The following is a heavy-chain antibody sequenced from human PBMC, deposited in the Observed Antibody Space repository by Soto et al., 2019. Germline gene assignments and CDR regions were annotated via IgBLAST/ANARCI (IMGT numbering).Heavy chain of an antibody. Sequence: QVQLQESGPGLVKPSGTLSLTCAVSGGSISSSNWWSWVRQPPGKGLEWIGEIYHSGSTNYNPSPKTRITISVDKSKNPFSLQLSSVTAADTAVYYCARYGDGDIHYYGMDVWGQGTTVTVSS. CDR3: ARYGDGDIHYYGMDV. CDR1: GGSISSSNW. J-gene: IGHJ6*02. CDR2: IYHSGST. D-gene: IGHD4-17*01. V-gene: IGHV4-4*02.